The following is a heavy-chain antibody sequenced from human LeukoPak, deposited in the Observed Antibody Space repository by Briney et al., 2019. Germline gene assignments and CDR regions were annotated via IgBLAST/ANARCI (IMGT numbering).Heavy chain of an antibody. CDR3: ARGLGAAAAIIDY. V-gene: IGHV1-2*02. CDR2: INPNSGGT. CDR1: GYTFTGYY. Sequence: ASVKVSYKASGYTFTGYYMHWVRQAPGQGLEWMGWINPNSGGTNYAQKFQGRVTMTRDTSISTAYMELSRLRSDDTAVYYCARGLGAAAAIIDYWGQGTLVTVSS. D-gene: IGHD6-13*01. J-gene: IGHJ4*02.